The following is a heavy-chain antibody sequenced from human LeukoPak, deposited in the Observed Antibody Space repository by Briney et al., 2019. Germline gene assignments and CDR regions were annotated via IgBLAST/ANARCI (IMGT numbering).Heavy chain of an antibody. V-gene: IGHV4-39*07. J-gene: IGHJ6*03. CDR3: ARGRGTAGYNFGPWSPYYYMDV. CDR1: GGSISSSSYY. CDR2: IYYSGST. Sequence: PSETLSLTCTVSGGSISSSSYYWGWIRQPPGKGLEWIGSIYYSGSTYYNPSLKSRVTISVDTSKNQFSLKLSSVTAADTAVYSCARGRGTAGYNFGPWSPYYYMDVWTKGTTVTVSS. D-gene: IGHD5-18*01.